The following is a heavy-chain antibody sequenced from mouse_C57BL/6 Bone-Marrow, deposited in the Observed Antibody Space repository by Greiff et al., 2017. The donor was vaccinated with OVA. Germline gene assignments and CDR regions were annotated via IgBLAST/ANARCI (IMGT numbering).Heavy chain of an antibody. V-gene: IGHV1-82*01. CDR1: GYAFSSSW. D-gene: IGHD3-2*02. CDR3: ARWTAQATNYFDY. CDR2: IYPGDGDT. Sequence: VQGVESGPELVKPGASVKISCKASGYAFSSSWMNWVKQRPGKGLEWIGRIYPGDGDTNYNGKFKGKATLTADKSSSTAYMQLSSLTSEDSAVYFCARWTAQATNYFDYWGQGTTLTVSS. J-gene: IGHJ2*01.